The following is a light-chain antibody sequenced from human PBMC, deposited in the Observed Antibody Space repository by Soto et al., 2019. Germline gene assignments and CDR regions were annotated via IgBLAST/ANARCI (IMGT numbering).Light chain of an antibody. V-gene: IGKV1-5*03. CDR1: QSISGW. J-gene: IGKJ1*01. CDR2: KAS. Sequence: DIQMTQYTSTLSASVGDRVTVTCRASQSISGWLAWYQHKPGKAPKLLISKASSLESGVPSRFSGSGSGTEFTLTISSLQPDDFATYYCQQYDTYSVTFGQGTKVDIK. CDR3: QQYDTYSVT.